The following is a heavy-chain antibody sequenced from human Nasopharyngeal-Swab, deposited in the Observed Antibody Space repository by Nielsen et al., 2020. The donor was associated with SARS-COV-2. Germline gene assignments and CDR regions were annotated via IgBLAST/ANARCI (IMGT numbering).Heavy chain of an antibody. J-gene: IGHJ2*01. CDR3: ARGLSEPDCSSTSCYSSDFRYFDL. Sequence: SETLSLTCTVSGGSISSSSYYWSWIRQPPGKGLEWIGYIYYSGSTYYNPSLKSRVTISVDTSKNQFSLKLSSVTAADTAVYYCARGLSEPDCSSTSCYSSDFRYFDLWGRGTLVTVSS. CDR1: GGSISSSSYY. V-gene: IGHV4-30-4*08. D-gene: IGHD2-2*02. CDR2: IYYSGST.